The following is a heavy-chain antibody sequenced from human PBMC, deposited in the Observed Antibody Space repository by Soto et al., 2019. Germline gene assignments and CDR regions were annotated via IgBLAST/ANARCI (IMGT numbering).Heavy chain of an antibody. V-gene: IGHV1-46*01. D-gene: IGHD6-13*01. CDR3: ARDQGPPPQLSLDY. CDR1: GYTFTSYY. Sequence: QVELVQTGAEVEKPGASVKVSCKASGYTFTSYYMHWVRQAPGQGLEWMGIINPSGGSTSYAQKFQGGVTMTRDTSTSTVYRGRSSLRSEDTAVYYCARDQGPPPQLSLDYWAQGTLVTVSS. J-gene: IGHJ4*02. CDR2: INPSGGST.